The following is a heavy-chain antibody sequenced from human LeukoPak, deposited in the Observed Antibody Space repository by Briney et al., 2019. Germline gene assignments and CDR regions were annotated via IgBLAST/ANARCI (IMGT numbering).Heavy chain of an antibody. CDR3: ARHRRLGYDAFDI. CDR2: IHPGDSDT. Sequence: KPGESLKISCKGSGYSFTSYWIGWVRPMPGEGLEWMGIIHPGDSDTRYSPSFQSQVTISADKSISTAYLQWSSLKASDTAMYYCARHRRLGYDAFDIWGQGTMVTVSS. CDR1: GYSFTSYW. D-gene: IGHD6-19*01. V-gene: IGHV5-51*01. J-gene: IGHJ3*02.